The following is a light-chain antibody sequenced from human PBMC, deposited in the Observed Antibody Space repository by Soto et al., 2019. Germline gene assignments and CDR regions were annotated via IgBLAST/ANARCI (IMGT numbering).Light chain of an antibody. CDR2: EVN. Sequence: QSALTQPPSASGSPGQSVTISCTGTSSDVGRYNYVSWYQQHPGKAPKLMISEVNKRASGVPDRFSGSKSGNTASLTVSGLQAEDEADYYCSSSAGTPFVFGTGTKVTVL. CDR1: SSDVGRYNY. J-gene: IGLJ1*01. CDR3: SSSAGTPFV. V-gene: IGLV2-8*01.